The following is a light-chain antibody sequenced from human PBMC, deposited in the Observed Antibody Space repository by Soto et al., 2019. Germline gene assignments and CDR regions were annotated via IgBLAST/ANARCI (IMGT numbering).Light chain of an antibody. V-gene: IGLV2-14*03. CDR1: SSDVGAYNY. J-gene: IGLJ3*02. CDR3: SLYTSRSTWL. Sequence: QSALTQPASLSGYPGQSITISCTGTSSDVGAYNYVSWYQQHQVKAPKLMIYEVSNRPSGVSDRFSGSKSANTAFLTISGLQAWDEADYYCSLYTSRSTWLFGEGTKLTVL. CDR2: EVS.